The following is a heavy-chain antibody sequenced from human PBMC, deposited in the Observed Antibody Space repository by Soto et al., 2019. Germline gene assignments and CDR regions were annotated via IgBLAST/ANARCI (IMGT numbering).Heavy chain of an antibody. CDR3: ATRLLSYCSGGTCNPFDF. Sequence: EVQLLESGGGLVQPGGSLRLSCAASGFTFNTYAMNWVRQAPGKGLEWVSTISVSGDSAYFADSVRGRFTISRDNSKNTVYLQKNGLRADDLAMYCCATRLLSYCSGGTCNPFDFWGQGTLVTVSS. CDR2: ISVSGDSA. V-gene: IGHV3-23*01. J-gene: IGHJ4*02. CDR1: GFTFNTYA. D-gene: IGHD2-15*01.